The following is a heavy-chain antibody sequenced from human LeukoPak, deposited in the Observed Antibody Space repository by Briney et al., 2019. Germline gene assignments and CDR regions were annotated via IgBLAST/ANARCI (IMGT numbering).Heavy chain of an antibody. V-gene: IGHV1-69*01. CDR2: IIPIFGTA. CDR1: GGTFSIYA. D-gene: IGHD3-22*01. J-gene: IGHJ4*02. CDR3: ARSQTYYYDSSGYWYFDY. Sequence: SVTVSCKASGGTFSIYAISWVRQAPGQGLEWMGGIIPIFGTANYAQKFQGRVTITADESTSTAYMELSSLRSEDTAVYYCARSQTYYYDSSGYWYFDYWGQGTLVTVSS.